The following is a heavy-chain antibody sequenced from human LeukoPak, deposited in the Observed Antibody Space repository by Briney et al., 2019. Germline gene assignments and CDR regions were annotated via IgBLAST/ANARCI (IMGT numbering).Heavy chain of an antibody. D-gene: IGHD3-22*01. CDR2: INPSSGGT. V-gene: IGHV1-2*06. CDR1: GYTFTGYY. CDR3: ARAGIYYDSSGYLDAFDI. J-gene: IGHJ3*02. Sequence: ASVKVSCKASGYTFTGYYMHWVRQAPGQGLEWMGRINPSSGGTNYAQKFQGRVTMTRDTSISTAYMELSRLRSDDTAVYYCARAGIYYDSSGYLDAFDIWGQGTMVTVSS.